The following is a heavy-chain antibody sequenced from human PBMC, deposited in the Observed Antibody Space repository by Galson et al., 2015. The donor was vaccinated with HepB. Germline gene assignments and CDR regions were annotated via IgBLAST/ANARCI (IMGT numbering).Heavy chain of an antibody. J-gene: IGHJ4*02. CDR1: GFTFSSYS. V-gene: IGHV3-21*01. CDR3: ASNIGLYSSSPGGGFDY. D-gene: IGHD6-6*01. CDR2: ISSSSSYI. Sequence: SLRLSCAASGFTFSSYSMNWVRQAPGKGLEWVSSISSSSSYIYYADSVKGRFTISRDNAKNSLYLQMNSLRAEDTAVYYCASNIGLYSSSPGGGFDYWGQGTLVTVSS.